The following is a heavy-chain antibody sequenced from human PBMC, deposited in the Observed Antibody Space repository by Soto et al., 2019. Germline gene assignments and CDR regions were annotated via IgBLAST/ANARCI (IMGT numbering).Heavy chain of an antibody. CDR1: GGSISSGGYY. CDR3: ARDGRDYYAFDI. D-gene: IGHD2-21*02. J-gene: IGHJ3*02. Sequence: SETLSLTCTVSGGSISSGGYYWSWIRQHPGKGLEWIGYIYYSGSTYYNPSLKSRVTISVDTSKNQFSLKLSSVTAADTAVYYCARDGRDYYAFDIWGQGTMVTVSS. CDR2: IYYSGST. V-gene: IGHV4-31*03.